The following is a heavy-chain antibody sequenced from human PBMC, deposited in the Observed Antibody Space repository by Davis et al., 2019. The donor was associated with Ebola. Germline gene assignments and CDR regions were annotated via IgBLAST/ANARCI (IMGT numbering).Heavy chain of an antibody. CDR2: IYSGGST. Sequence: GGSLRLSCAASGFTVSSNYMSWVRQAPGKGLEWVSVIYSGGSTYYADSVKGRFTISRDNSKNTLYLQMNSLRAEDTAVYYCARDQGQQGLLGPGFDYWGQGTLVTVSS. V-gene: IGHV3-66*01. CDR3: ARDQGQQGLLGPGFDY. D-gene: IGHD3-16*01. CDR1: GFTVSSNY. J-gene: IGHJ4*02.